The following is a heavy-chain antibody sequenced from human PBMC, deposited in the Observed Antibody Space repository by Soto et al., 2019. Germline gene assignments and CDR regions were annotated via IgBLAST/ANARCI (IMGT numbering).Heavy chain of an antibody. J-gene: IGHJ6*02. D-gene: IGHD2-2*02. V-gene: IGHV1-69*06. CDR1: GGTFSSYA. CDR2: IIPIFGTA. Sequence: QVQLVQSGAEVKKPGSSVKVSCKASGGTFSSYAISWVRQAPGQGLEWMGGIIPIFGTANYAQKFQGRVTITADKSTSTAYMELSSLRSEDTAVYYCARGRDIVVVPAAITYYYYGMDVWGQGTTVTVS. CDR3: ARGRDIVVVPAAITYYYYGMDV.